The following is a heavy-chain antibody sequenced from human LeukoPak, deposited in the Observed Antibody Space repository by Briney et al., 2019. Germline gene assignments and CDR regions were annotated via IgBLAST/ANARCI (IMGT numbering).Heavy chain of an antibody. Sequence: GGSLRLSCAASGFTFSSYWMSWVRQAPGKGLEWVANIKQDGSEKYYVDSVKGRFTISRDNAKNSLYLQMNSLRAEDTAVYYCASRGGGYSSGWSWYWGQGTLVTVSS. CDR3: ASRGGGYSSGWSWY. J-gene: IGHJ4*02. CDR2: IKQDGSEK. D-gene: IGHD6-19*01. CDR1: GFTFSSYW. V-gene: IGHV3-7*01.